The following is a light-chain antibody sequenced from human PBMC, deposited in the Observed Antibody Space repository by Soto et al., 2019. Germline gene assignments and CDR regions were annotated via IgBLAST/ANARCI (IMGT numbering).Light chain of an antibody. J-gene: IGKJ1*01. CDR3: MQALQTPPT. CDR2: LGS. V-gene: IGKV2-28*01. Sequence: DIVMTQSPLSLPVTPGEPASISCRSSQSLLHSNGYNYLDWYLQKPGQSPQLLIYLGSNRASGVPDRLSGSGSGTYFALKISRVEAEDVGVYYCMQALQTPPTFGQGSKVEI. CDR1: QSLLHSNGYNY.